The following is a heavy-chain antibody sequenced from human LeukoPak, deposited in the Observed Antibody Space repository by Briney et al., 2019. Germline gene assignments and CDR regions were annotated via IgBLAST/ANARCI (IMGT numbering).Heavy chain of an antibody. D-gene: IGHD6-19*01. CDR3: ARRAGWYRYYFDY. CDR1: GGSISSSSYY. Sequence: SETLSLTCTVSGGSISSSSYYWGWIRQPPGKGLEWIGSIYYSGSTYYSPSLKSRVTISVDTSKNQFSLKLSSVTAADTAVYYCARRAGWYRYYFDYWGQGTLVTVSS. V-gene: IGHV4-39*01. CDR2: IYYSGST. J-gene: IGHJ4*02.